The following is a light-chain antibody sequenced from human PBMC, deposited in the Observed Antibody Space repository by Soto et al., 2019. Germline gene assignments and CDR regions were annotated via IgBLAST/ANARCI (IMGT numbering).Light chain of an antibody. CDR1: QTVNNN. Sequence: VLTQSPAPLSLSPGEGATLSCRASQTVNNNLAWYQQKPGQAPRLLIYDASNRATGIPARFSGSGSGTDFTLTISSLEPGDFAVYYCQQRNDWPYTFGQGTKLEI. CDR2: DAS. J-gene: IGKJ2*01. CDR3: QQRNDWPYT. V-gene: IGKV3-11*01.